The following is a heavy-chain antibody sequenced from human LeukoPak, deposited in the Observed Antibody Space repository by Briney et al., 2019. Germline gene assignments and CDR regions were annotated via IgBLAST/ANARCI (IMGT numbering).Heavy chain of an antibody. CDR3: ARGVAAAGTTLDY. CDR1: GFTVSSNY. Sequence: GGSLGLSCAASGFTVSSNYMSWVRQAPGKGLEWVSVIYSGGSTYYADSVKGRFTISRDNSKNTLYLQINSLRDEDTAVYYCARGVAAAGTTLDYWGQGTLVTVSS. V-gene: IGHV3-53*01. J-gene: IGHJ4*02. CDR2: IYSGGST. D-gene: IGHD6-13*01.